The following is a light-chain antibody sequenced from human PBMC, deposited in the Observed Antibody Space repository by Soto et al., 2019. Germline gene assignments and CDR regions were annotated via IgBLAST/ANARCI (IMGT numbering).Light chain of an antibody. Sequence: AIRMTQSPSSLSASTGDRVTITCRASQGISSYLAWYQQKPGKAPKLLIYAASTLQSGVPSRFSGSGSGTDFTRTISCLQSEDFATYYWHQYYSYSYTFGQGTKLEIK. J-gene: IGKJ2*01. V-gene: IGKV1-8*01. CDR2: AAS. CDR3: HQYYSYSYT. CDR1: QGISSY.